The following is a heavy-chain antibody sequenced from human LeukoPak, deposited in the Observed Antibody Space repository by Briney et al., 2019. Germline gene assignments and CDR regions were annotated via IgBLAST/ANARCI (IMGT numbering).Heavy chain of an antibody. CDR3: ARDRIDLRYCSGGSCYLDY. Sequence: GGSLRLSCAASGNYWMHWVRQAPGEGLEWVAVIWYDGSNKYYADSVKGRFTISRDNSKNTLYLQMNSLRAEDTAVYYCARDRIDLRYCSGGSCYLDYWGQGTLVTVSS. CDR1: GNYW. CDR2: IWYDGSNK. V-gene: IGHV3-33*08. D-gene: IGHD2-15*01. J-gene: IGHJ4*02.